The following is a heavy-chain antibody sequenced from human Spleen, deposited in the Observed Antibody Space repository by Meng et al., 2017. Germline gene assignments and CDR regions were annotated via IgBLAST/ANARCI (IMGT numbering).Heavy chain of an antibody. Sequence: QVHLVQSGSELKKPGASVKVSCKASGHTFTNYGVNWVRQAPGQGLEWMGRINPNSGDTNYAQKFQGRVTMTRDTSISTAYMELGSLRSDDTAVYYCARAAVSGTFDYWGQGTLVTVSS. D-gene: IGHD2-15*01. CDR2: INPNSGDT. V-gene: IGHV1-2*06. J-gene: IGHJ4*02. CDR3: ARAAVSGTFDY. CDR1: GHTFTNYG.